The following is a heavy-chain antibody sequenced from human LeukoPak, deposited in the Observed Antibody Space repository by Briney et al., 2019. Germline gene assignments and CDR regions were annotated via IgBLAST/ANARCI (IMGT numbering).Heavy chain of an antibody. J-gene: IGHJ3*02. D-gene: IGHD1-7*01. CDR3: ARDLGGTTPDAFDI. Sequence: GGSLRLSCAASGFTFSSYSMNWVRQAPGKGLEWVSSISSSSSYIYYADSVKGRFTISRDNAKNSLYLQMNSLRAEDTAVYYCARDLGGTTPDAFDIWGRGTMVTVSS. CDR2: ISSSSSYI. V-gene: IGHV3-21*01. CDR1: GFTFSSYS.